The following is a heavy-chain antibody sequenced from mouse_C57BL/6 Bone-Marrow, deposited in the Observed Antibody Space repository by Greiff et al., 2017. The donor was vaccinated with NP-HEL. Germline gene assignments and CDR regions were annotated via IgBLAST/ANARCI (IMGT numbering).Heavy chain of an antibody. V-gene: IGHV1-67*01. CDR1: GYTFTDYA. CDR3: ARRTAQATLGAY. D-gene: IGHD3-2*02. Sequence: VKLMESGPELVRPGVSVKISCKGSGYTFTDYAMHWVKQSHAKSLEWIGVISTYYGDASYNQKFKDKATMTVDKSSSTAYMELARLTSEDSAVYYCARRTAQATLGAYWGQGTLVTVSA. CDR2: ISTYYGDA. J-gene: IGHJ3*01.